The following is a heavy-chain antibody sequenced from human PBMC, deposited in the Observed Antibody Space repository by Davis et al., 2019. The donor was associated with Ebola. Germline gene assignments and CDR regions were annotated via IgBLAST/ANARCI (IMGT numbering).Heavy chain of an antibody. CDR3: AKDKNYDFWSGYPHDAFDI. Sequence: PGGSLRLSCAASGFTFSSYAMSWVRQAPGKGLERVSAISGSGGSTYYADSVKGRFTISGDNSKNTLYLQMNSLRAEDTAIYYCAKDKNYDFWSGYPHDAFDIWGQGTMVTVSS. V-gene: IGHV3-23*01. D-gene: IGHD3-3*01. CDR2: ISGSGGST. J-gene: IGHJ3*02. CDR1: GFTFSSYA.